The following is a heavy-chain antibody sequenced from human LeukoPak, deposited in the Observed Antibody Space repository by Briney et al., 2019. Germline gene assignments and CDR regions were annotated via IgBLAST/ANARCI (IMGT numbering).Heavy chain of an antibody. V-gene: IGHV4-61*01. CDR3: ARERRGYSYGLYYYYGMDV. CDR2: IYYSGST. Sequence: SETLSLTCTVSAGSVSSGSYYWSWIRQPPGKGLEWIGYIYYSGSTNYNPSLKSRLTISVDTSKNQFSLKLSSVTAADTAVYYCARERRGYSYGLYYYYGMDVWGKGTTVTVSS. D-gene: IGHD5-18*01. J-gene: IGHJ6*04. CDR1: AGSVSSGSYY.